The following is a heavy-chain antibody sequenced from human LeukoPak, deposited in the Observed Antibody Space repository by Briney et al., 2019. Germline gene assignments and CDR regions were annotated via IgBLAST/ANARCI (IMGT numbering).Heavy chain of an antibody. CDR3: AKDRYSSSWYVFDY. D-gene: IGHD6-13*01. CDR1: GFTFISYS. Sequence: PGGSLRLSCAASGFTFISYSMNWVRQAPGKGLEWVSSITGSSSYIYYADSVKGRFTISRDNAKKSLYLQMSSLRAEDTAVYYCAKDRYSSSWYVFDYWGQGTLVTVSS. CDR2: ITGSSSYI. J-gene: IGHJ4*02. V-gene: IGHV3-21*04.